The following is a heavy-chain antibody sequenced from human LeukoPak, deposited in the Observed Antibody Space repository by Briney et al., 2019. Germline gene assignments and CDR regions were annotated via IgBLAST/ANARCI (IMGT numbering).Heavy chain of an antibody. CDR2: ISSDGNMK. D-gene: IGHD2-21*01. Sequence: PGGPLRLSCAASGFTFSNHEVNWVRQAPGKGLEWVSYISSDGNMKYYRDSVKGRFSISRDNAKNSLYLQMNSLRAEDTATYYCAREVYSGSPMDVWGKGTTVTVSS. CDR1: GFTFSNHE. J-gene: IGHJ6*04. CDR3: AREVYSGSPMDV. V-gene: IGHV3-48*03.